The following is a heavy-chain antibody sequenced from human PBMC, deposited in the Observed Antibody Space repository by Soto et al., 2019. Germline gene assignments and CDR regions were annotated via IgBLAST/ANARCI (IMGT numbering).Heavy chain of an antibody. D-gene: IGHD3-22*01. CDR1: GGTFSSYA. J-gene: IGHJ4*02. CDR2: IIPIFGTA. Sequence: ASVKVSCKASGGTFSSYAISWVRQAPGQGLEWMGGIIPIFGTANYAQKFQGRVTITADKSTSTAYMELSSLRSEDTAVYYCARDLSTYYASSSYYQRDYWDQGTLVSVSS. V-gene: IGHV1-69*06. CDR3: ARDLSTYYASSSYYQRDY.